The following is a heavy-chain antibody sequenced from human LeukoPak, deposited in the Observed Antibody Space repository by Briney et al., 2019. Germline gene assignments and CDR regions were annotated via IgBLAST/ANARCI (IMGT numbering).Heavy chain of an antibody. J-gene: IGHJ4*02. V-gene: IGHV4-39*01. Sequence: KPSETLSLTCTVSGGSISSSSYYWGWIRQPPGKGLEWIGSIYYSGSTYYNPSLKSRVTISVDTSKNQFSLKLSSVTAADTAVYYCARTSSERQKSRGGYSYPFDYWGQGTLVTVSS. CDR3: ARTSSERQKSRGGYSYPFDY. D-gene: IGHD5-18*01. CDR1: GGSISSSSYY. CDR2: IYYSGST.